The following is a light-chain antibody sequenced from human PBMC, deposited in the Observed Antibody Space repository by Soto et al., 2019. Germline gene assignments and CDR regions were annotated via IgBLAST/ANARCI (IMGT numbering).Light chain of an antibody. V-gene: IGLV1-40*01. CDR3: QSYDKGLGGYV. J-gene: IGLJ1*01. CDR1: SSNIGAGFD. Sequence: QSVLTQPPAVSGAPGQRVTISCTGSSSNIGAGFDVHWYQQLPGTVPKLLISANTNRPSGVPDRFSGSMSGTSASLAITGLQAEDEADYYCQSYDKGLGGYVFGTGTKLTVL. CDR2: ANT.